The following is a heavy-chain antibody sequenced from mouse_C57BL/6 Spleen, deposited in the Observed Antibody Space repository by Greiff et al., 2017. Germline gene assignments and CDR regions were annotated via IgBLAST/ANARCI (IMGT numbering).Heavy chain of an antibody. CDR1: GYSFTGYY. J-gene: IGHJ2*01. Sequence: EVQLQQSGPELVKPGASVKISCKASGYSFTGYYMNWVKQSPEKSLEWIGEINPSTGGTTYNQKFKAKATLTVDKSSSTAYMQLKSLTSEDSAVYYCARSGKTGTFFDYWGQGTTLTFSS. CDR2: INPSTGGT. V-gene: IGHV1-42*01. CDR3: ARSGKTGTFFDY. D-gene: IGHD4-1*01.